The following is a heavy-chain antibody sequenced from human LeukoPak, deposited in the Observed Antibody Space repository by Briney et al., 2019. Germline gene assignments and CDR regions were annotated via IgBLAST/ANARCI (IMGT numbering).Heavy chain of an antibody. CDR1: GDSVSANSAA. CDR3: ARGPPRYSSY. D-gene: IGHD5-18*01. Sequence: SQTLSLTCAISGDSVSANSAAWNWIRQSPSRGLEWLGRTYYRFKWYNDYAVSVKSRVIINPDTSKNQFSLELNSVTAADTAVYYCARGPPRYSSYWGQGTLVTVSS. J-gene: IGHJ4*02. CDR2: TYYRFKWYN. V-gene: IGHV6-1*01.